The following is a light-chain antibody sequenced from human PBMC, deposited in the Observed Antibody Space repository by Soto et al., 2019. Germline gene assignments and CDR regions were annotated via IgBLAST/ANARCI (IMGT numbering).Light chain of an antibody. J-gene: IGKJ1*01. CDR1: QSISSY. V-gene: IGKV1-39*01. CDR3: QQSYSTPRT. Sequence: DIQMTQSPSSLSASVGDRVTITSRASQSISSYFSWYQQKPGKAPKLLIYAASRLQSGVPSRFSGSGSGTDFTLTISSLQPEDFATYYCQQSYSTPRTFGQGTEVEIK. CDR2: AAS.